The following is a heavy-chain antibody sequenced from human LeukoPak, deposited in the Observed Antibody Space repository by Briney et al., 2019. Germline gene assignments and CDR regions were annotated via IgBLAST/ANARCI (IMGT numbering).Heavy chain of an antibody. Sequence: GASVKVSCKASGFPFSSYYVHWVRQAPGQGLEWLGIINPSGGSTFYAENFQGSVTMTRDMSTSTVYMELSSLRSEDTAIYYCARARQYDSIDYWGQGTLVTVSS. CDR2: INPSGGST. D-gene: IGHD3-22*01. CDR3: ARARQYDSIDY. CDR1: GFPFSSYY. V-gene: IGHV1-46*01. J-gene: IGHJ4*02.